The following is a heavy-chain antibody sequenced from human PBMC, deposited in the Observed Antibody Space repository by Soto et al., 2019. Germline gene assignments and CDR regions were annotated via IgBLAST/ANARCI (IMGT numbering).Heavy chain of an antibody. CDR3: AAWHRSSWFDY. D-gene: IGHD6-13*01. J-gene: IGHJ4*02. Sequence: EVQLVESGGGLVQPGGSLRLSCATSGFTFSTYWMGWVRQTPGKRLEWVANIKYDGSEISYVDSVKGRFTISRDNAKNSLYLQMNGLRVEDTAVYYCAAWHRSSWFDYWGQGTLVTVSS. V-gene: IGHV3-7*05. CDR2: IKYDGSEI. CDR1: GFTFSTYW.